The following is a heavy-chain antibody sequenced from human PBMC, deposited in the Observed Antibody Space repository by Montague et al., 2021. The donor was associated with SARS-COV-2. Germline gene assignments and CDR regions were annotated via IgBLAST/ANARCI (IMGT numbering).Heavy chain of an antibody. D-gene: IGHD5-18*01. CDR1: GASFSSYY. V-gene: IGHV4-34*01. Sequence: SETRSLTCSVYGASFSSYYWTWIRQSPGKGLEWIGDIIHRGTTNYNPSLKSRLTFSVDTSKKQFSLRLSSVTAADTAVYFCAKGSHIYETRGLRSGWFDPWGQGSLVTVSS. CDR2: IIHRGTT. CDR3: AKGSHIYETRGLRSGWFDP. J-gene: IGHJ5*02.